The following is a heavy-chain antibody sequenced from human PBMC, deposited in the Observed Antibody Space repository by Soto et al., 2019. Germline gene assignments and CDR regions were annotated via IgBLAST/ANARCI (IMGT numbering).Heavy chain of an antibody. D-gene: IGHD4-17*01. CDR1: GLSIEDSA. V-gene: IGHV3-9*01. Sequence: GESLRLSCVASGLSIEDSAMHWVRQVPGKGLEWVSGISWNSGRIGYADSVKCRFTISRDNAKSSLYLQMDSLRPEDTALYYCVKACKAYTATTYFEHWGRGALVTVSS. J-gene: IGHJ4*01. CDR3: VKACKAYTATTYFEH. CDR2: ISWNSGRI.